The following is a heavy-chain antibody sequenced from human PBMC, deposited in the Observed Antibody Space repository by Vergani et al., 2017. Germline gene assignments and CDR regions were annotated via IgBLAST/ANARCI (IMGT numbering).Heavy chain of an antibody. CDR1: GGSISSYY. CDR2: IYYSGST. V-gene: IGHV4-59*01. CDR3: ARESYCSSTSCYTVYSSMPFRQYYYYMDV. Sequence: QVQLQESGPGLVKPSETLSLTCTVSGGSISSYYWSWIRQPPGKGLEWIGYIYYSGSTNYNPSLKSRVIISVDTSKNQFSLKLSSVTAADTAVYYCARESYCSSTSCYTVYSSMPFRQYYYYMDVWGKGTTVTVSS. D-gene: IGHD2-2*02. J-gene: IGHJ6*03.